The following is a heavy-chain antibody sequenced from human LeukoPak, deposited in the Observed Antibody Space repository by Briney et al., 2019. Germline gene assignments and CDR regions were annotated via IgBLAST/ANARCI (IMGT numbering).Heavy chain of an antibody. CDR2: INHSGRT. CDR3: ATESGFNDY. CDR1: GFTFSSSG. J-gene: IGHJ4*02. Sequence: KSGGSLRLSCAASGFTFSSSGMTWVRQAPGKGLEWIGEINHSGRTNYSPSLKSRVTISVDTSNKQFSLKLSSVTAADTAVYYCATESGFNDYWGQGTLVTVSS. D-gene: IGHD3-3*01. V-gene: IGHV4-34*08.